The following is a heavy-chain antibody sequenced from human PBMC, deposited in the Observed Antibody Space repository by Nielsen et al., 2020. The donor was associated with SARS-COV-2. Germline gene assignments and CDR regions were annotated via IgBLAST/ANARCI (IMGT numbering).Heavy chain of an antibody. D-gene: IGHD3-16*01. Sequence: GEFLKISCAASGFTFSSYAMSWVRQAPGKGLEWVAVIWYDGSNKYYADSVKGRFTISRDNSKNTLYLQMNSLRAEDTAVYYCANSGGGLDYYYGMDVWGQGTTVTVSS. CDR3: ANSGGGLDYYYGMDV. J-gene: IGHJ6*02. CDR1: GFTFSSYA. V-gene: IGHV3-33*08. CDR2: IWYDGSNK.